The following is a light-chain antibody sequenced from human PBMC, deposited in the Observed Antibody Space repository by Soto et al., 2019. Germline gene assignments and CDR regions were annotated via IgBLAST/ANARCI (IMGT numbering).Light chain of an antibody. CDR1: QDISNY. V-gene: IGKV1-33*01. CDR2: DAS. CDR3: KQYDNLPYT. J-gene: IGKJ2*01. Sequence: DIQMTQSPSSLSASVGDRVTITCQASQDISNYLNWYQQKPGKAPKLLMYDASNLETGVLSRFSGSGSGTDFAFTISSLQPEDIATYYCKQYDNLPYTFGEGTKLEIK.